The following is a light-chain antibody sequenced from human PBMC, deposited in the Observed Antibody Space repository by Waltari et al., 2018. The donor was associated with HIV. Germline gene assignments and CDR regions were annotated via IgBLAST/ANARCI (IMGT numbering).Light chain of an antibody. CDR2: KNY. CDR3: VGWDASLSAYV. CDR1: STNSGNDN. V-gene: IGLV1-47*01. Sequence: QSVLTLPPSASGTPGQRVTISYSGSSTNSGNDNQDWYQQLPGTAPKLLIYKNYQRSSGVPDRFPGSKSGTSASLAISGLRSEDEADYYCVGWDASLSAYVFGTGTKVTIL. J-gene: IGLJ1*01.